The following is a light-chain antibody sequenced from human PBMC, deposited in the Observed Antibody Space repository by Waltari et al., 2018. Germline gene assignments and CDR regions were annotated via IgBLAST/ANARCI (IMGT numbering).Light chain of an antibody. CDR2: GAS. V-gene: IGKV3-15*01. J-gene: IGKJ1*01. Sequence: EIVMTQSPATLSVSPAERATLPCRASQSIGSHLAWYQPTPGQGPRLLIYGASTRATGIPARFSGRGSGTEFTLTISSLQSEDFAVYFCQQYDNWPRTFGQGTKVEI. CDR1: QSIGSH. CDR3: QQYDNWPRT.